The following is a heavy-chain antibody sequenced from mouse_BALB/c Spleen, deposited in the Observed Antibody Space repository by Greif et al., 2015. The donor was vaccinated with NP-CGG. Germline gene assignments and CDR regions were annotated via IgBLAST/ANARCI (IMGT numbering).Heavy chain of an antibody. CDR3: ARPSTMITTYYAMDY. V-gene: IGHV1-77*01. Sequence: VHLVESGPELVKPGASVKMSCKASGYTFTDYVISWVKQRTGQGLEWIGEIYPGSGSTYYNEKFKGKATLTADKSSNTAYMQLSSLTSEDSAVYFCARPSTMITTYYAMDYWGQGTSVTVSS. CDR1: GYTFTDYV. J-gene: IGHJ4*01. CDR2: IYPGSGST. D-gene: IGHD2-4*01.